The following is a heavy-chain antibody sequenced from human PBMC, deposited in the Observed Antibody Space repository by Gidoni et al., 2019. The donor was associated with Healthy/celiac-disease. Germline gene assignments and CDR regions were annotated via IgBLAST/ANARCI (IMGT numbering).Heavy chain of an antibody. CDR2: ISYDGSNK. CDR1: GFTFSSYA. J-gene: IGHJ4*02. V-gene: IGHV3-30-3*01. Sequence: QVQLVESGGGVVPPGRSLRLSCAASGFTFSSYAMHWVRQAPGKGLEWVAVISYDGSNKYYADSVKGRFTISRDNSKNTLYLQMNSLRAEDTAVYYCARGQITIFGVVIHYYFDYWGQGTLVTVSS. D-gene: IGHD3-3*01. CDR3: ARGQITIFGVVIHYYFDY.